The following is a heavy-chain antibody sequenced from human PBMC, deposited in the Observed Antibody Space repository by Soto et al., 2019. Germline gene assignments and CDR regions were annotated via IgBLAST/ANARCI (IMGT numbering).Heavy chain of an antibody. CDR2: ISENGDRQ. D-gene: IGHD4-17*01. V-gene: IGHV3-30-3*01. CDR1: GLTFTSSS. J-gene: IGHJ4*02. CDR3: ARRLATTVSALGY. Sequence: QVQLVQSGGGVVQAGNSLRLSCTASGLTFTSSSFHWVRQAPGKGLEWVAVISENGDRQYSTESVRGRFLISRDSSKNTVYLQMNSLRPEDTGVYFLARRLATTVSALGYWGQGALVTVSS.